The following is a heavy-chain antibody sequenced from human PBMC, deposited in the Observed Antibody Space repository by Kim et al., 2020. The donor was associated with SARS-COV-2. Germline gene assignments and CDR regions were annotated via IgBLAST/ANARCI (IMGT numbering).Heavy chain of an antibody. Sequence: ASVKVSCKASGYTFTSYAMNWVRQAPGQGLEWMGWINTDTGNPTYAQGFTGRFVFSLDTSVSTAYLQISSLKAEDTAVYYCARRANGGYCSSTSCYKGAWYYYGMDGWGQGTTVTVSS. CDR2: INTDTGNP. CDR1: GYTFTSYA. J-gene: IGHJ6*02. V-gene: IGHV7-4-1*02. CDR3: ARRANGGYCSSTSCYKGAWYYYGMDG. D-gene: IGHD2-2*02.